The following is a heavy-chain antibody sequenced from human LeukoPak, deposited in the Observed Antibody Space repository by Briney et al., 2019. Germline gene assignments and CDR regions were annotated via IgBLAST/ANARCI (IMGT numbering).Heavy chain of an antibody. Sequence: SETLSLTCTVSGGSISSSSYYWGWIRQPPGKGLEWIGSIYYSGSTYYNPSLKSRVTISVDTSKNQFSLKLSSVTAADTAVYYCARHRVIVVVPAAARGWFDPWGQGTLVTVSS. J-gene: IGHJ5*02. V-gene: IGHV4-39*01. CDR1: GGSISSSSYY. CDR3: ARHRVIVVVPAAARGWFDP. D-gene: IGHD2-2*01. CDR2: IYYSGST.